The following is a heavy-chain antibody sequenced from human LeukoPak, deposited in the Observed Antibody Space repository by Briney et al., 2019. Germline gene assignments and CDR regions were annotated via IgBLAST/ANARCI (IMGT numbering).Heavy chain of an antibody. J-gene: IGHJ3*02. D-gene: IGHD3-16*01. CDR3: ARTLDTRLVRAFDI. Sequence: GGSLRLSCAASGFPFSIYWMTWVRQAPGKGLEWVANIKPDGSDKYYVDSVKGRFTISRDNAKASVYLQMNSLTGADMAVYYCARTLDTRLVRAFDIWGQGTTVTVSS. V-gene: IGHV3-7*01. CDR2: IKPDGSDK. CDR1: GFPFSIYW.